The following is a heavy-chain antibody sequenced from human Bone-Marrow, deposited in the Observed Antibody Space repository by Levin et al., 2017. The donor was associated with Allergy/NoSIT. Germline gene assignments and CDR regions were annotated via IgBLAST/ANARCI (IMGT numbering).Heavy chain of an antibody. J-gene: IGHJ4*02. CDR1: GFTFSGYW. Sequence: ASVKISCASSGFTFSGYWMAWVRQAPGKGLEWVANINRDGGDGYYVDSVKGRFTISRDNARNSLDLQMNSLRVEDTAVYYCARNGAWSFEFWGQGTLVTVSS. CDR3: ARNGAWSFEF. CDR2: INRDGGDG. D-gene: IGHD2-8*01. V-gene: IGHV3-7*02.